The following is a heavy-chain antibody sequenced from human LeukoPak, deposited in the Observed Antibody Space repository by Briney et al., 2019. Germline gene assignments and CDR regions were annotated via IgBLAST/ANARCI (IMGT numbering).Heavy chain of an antibody. CDR1: GFTFSSYS. Sequence: GGSLRLSCAASGFTFSSYSMNWVRQAPGKGPEWVSSISSSSSYIYYADSVKGRFTISRDNAKNSLYLQMNSLRAEDTAVYYCARGAVAIRGNWFDPWGQGTLVTVSS. CDR3: ARGAVAIRGNWFDP. V-gene: IGHV3-21*01. J-gene: IGHJ5*02. CDR2: ISSSSSYI. D-gene: IGHD6-19*01.